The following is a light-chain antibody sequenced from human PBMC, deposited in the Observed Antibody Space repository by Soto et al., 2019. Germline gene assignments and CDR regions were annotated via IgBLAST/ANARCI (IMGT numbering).Light chain of an antibody. CDR2: AAS. V-gene: IGKV1-39*01. CDR3: QQSYSTPYT. CDR1: QSISSY. Sequence: DIPMTQSPSSLSASVGDRVTITCRASQSISSYLNWYQQKPGKAPKLLIYAASSLQSGVPSRFSGCGSGTDFTLTISSLQPEDFVTYYCQQSYSTPYTFGQGTKLEIK. J-gene: IGKJ2*01.